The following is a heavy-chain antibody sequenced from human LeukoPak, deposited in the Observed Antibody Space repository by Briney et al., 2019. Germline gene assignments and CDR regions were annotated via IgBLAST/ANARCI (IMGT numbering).Heavy chain of an antibody. D-gene: IGHD6-19*01. Sequence: GALVKVSCKASGYTFTGYYMHWVRQAPGQGLEWMGWINPNSGGTNYAQKLQGWVTMTRDTSISTAYMELSRLRSDDTAVYYCARVNSSGWLPVDYWGQGTLVTVSS. CDR1: GYTFTGYY. V-gene: IGHV1-2*04. J-gene: IGHJ4*02. CDR3: ARVNSSGWLPVDY. CDR2: INPNSGGT.